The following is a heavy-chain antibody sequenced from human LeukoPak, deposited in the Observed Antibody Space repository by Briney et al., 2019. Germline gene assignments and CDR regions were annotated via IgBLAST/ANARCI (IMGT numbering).Heavy chain of an antibody. CDR1: GVSLSSSNSY. CDR2: ISSSSSTI. J-gene: IGHJ4*02. D-gene: IGHD1-26*01. CDR3: ARDGGTFSFSFDY. Sequence: ETLSLTCTVSGVSLSSSNSYWGWVRQAPGKGLEWVSYISSSSSTIYYADSVKGRFTISKDKARNSLYLQMNSLRAEDTAVYYCARDGGTFSFSFDYWGQGTLVTVFS. V-gene: IGHV3-48*01.